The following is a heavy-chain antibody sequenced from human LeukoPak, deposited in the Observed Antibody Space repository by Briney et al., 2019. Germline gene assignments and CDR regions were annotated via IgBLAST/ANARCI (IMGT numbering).Heavy chain of an antibody. V-gene: IGHV3-21*04. CDR3: ARAALSYYDILTGYSPGSFDI. Sequence: GGSLRLSCAASGFTFSSYAMSWVRQAPGKGLEWVSAISSSGSTIYYADSVKGRFTISRDNAKNSLYLQMNSLRAEDTAVYYCARAALSYYDILTGYSPGSFDIWGQGTMVTVSS. CDR1: GFTFSSYA. J-gene: IGHJ3*02. D-gene: IGHD3-9*01. CDR2: ISSSGSTI.